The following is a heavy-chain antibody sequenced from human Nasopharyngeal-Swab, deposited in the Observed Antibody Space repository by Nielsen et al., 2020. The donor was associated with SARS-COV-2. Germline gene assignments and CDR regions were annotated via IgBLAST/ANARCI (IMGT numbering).Heavy chain of an antibody. Sequence: ASVKVSCKASGYTFTNFYMHWVRQAPGQGLVWMGIINPSGGTTSYAQKFQGRLTVSRDMSTRTVYMELTSLTSADTAVYYCARDVSTVDYWGQRTLVTVSS. J-gene: IGHJ4*02. CDR2: INPSGGTT. CDR1: GYTFTNFY. CDR3: ARDVSTVDY. D-gene: IGHD2-2*01. V-gene: IGHV1-46*01.